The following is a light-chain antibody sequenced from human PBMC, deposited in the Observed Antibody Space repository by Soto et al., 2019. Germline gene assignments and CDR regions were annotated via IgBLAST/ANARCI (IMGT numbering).Light chain of an antibody. CDR2: LNSDGSH. CDR3: QNWGSGNVV. J-gene: IGLJ2*01. V-gene: IGLV4-69*01. CDR1: SGHSNYA. Sequence: QPVLTQSPSASASLGASVKLTCTLSSGHSNYAIAWHQQQSEKGPRYLMKLNSDGSHSKGDGIPDRFSGSSSGAERYLTISRLQSEDAADYYCQNWGSGNVVFGGGTKVTVL.